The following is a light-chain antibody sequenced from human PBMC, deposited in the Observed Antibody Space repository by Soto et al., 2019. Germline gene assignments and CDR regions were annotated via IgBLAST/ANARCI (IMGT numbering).Light chain of an antibody. CDR1: QTISSW. V-gene: IGKV1-5*03. CDR2: KAS. J-gene: IGKJ1*01. Sequence: DIQMTQSPSTLSVSVLDRVTTAVRASQTISSWLAWYQQKPGKAPKLLIYKASTLKSGVPSRFSGSGSGTEFTLTISSLQPDDFATYYCQHYNSYSEAFGQGTKVDIK. CDR3: QHYNSYSEA.